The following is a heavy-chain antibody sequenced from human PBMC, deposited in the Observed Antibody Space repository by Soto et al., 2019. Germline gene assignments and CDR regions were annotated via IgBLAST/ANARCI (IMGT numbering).Heavy chain of an antibody. Sequence: GASVKVSCKASGYTFTSYYMHWVRQAPGQGLEWMGIINPSGGSTSYAQKFQGRVTMTRDTSTSTVYMELSSLRSEDTAVYYCARDDGVDTAMVTGLFDYWGQGTLVTVSS. J-gene: IGHJ4*02. D-gene: IGHD5-18*01. V-gene: IGHV1-46*01. CDR2: INPSGGST. CDR1: GYTFTSYY. CDR3: ARDDGVDTAMVTGLFDY.